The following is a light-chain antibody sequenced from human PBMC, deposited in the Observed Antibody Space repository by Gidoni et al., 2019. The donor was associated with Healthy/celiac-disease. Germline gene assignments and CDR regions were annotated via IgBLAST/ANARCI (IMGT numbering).Light chain of an antibody. J-gene: IGKJ1*01. CDR2: KAS. CDR3: QQYNSYSSST. V-gene: IGKV1-5*03. Sequence: DIQMTQSPSTLSASVGDRVTITCRASQSISSWLAWYQQKPGKDPKLLIYKASSLESGVPSRFSGSGSGTEFTLTISSLQPDDFATYYCQQYNSYSSSTFXQXTKVEIK. CDR1: QSISSW.